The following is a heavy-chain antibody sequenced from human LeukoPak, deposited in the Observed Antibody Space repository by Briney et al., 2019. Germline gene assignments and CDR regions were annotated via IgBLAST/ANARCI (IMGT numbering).Heavy chain of an antibody. V-gene: IGHV1-46*01. D-gene: IGHD3-22*01. CDR2: INPSSGST. CDR1: GYTFTTYF. CDR3: AREVVRYERRGSWDY. J-gene: IGHJ4*02. Sequence: ASVKVSCKASGYTFTTYFMHWVRQAPGQGPEWIGKINPSSGSTTYAQRFQGRVTMTRDTSTSTLYMELIRLRSEDTAVYYCAREVVRYERRGSWDYWGQGTLVTVSS.